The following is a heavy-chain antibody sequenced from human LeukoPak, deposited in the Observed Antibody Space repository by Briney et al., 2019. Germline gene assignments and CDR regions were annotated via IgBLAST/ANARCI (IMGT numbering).Heavy chain of an antibody. J-gene: IGHJ5*02. V-gene: IGHV3-48*01. Sequence: GGSLRLSCAASGYTFSSYSMNWVRQAPRKGLERVSYISSSNNTIYYADSVQGRFTISSDNAKNSLYLQMNSLRAEDTAVYSCARWLGAGTVPRPWGQGTLVTVSS. D-gene: IGHD3-10*01. CDR2: ISSSNNTI. CDR3: ARWLGAGTVPRP. CDR1: GYTFSSYS.